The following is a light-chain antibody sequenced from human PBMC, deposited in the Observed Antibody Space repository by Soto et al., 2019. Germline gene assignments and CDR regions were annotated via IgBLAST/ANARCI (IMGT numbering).Light chain of an antibody. V-gene: IGKV1-39*01. Sequence: DIQMTQSPSSLSASVRDRVTITCRASQSIRSHLNWYQERPGKAPKLLIYAASSLQSGVPSRFSGTGSGTDFTPTISSLQPENFATYYCQQSYNPPNLFAQGTKREIK. J-gene: IGKJ2*01. CDR1: QSIRSH. CDR3: QQSYNPPNL. CDR2: AAS.